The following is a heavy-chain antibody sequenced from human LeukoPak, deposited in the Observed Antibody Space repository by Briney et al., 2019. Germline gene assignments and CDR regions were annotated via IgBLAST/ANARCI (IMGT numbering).Heavy chain of an antibody. V-gene: IGHV4-39*02. Sequence: SETLSPTCTVSGGSISSSSYYWGWIRQPPGKGLEWIGSIYYSGSTYYNPSLKSRVTISVDTSKNQFSLKLSSVTAADTAVYYCARDFWSGYSLDWFDPWGQGTLVTVSS. CDR2: IYYSGST. J-gene: IGHJ5*02. CDR1: GGSISSSSYY. CDR3: ARDFWSGYSLDWFDP. D-gene: IGHD3-3*01.